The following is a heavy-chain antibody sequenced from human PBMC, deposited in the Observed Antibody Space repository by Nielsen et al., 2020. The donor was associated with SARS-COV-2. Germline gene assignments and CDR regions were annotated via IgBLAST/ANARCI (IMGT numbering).Heavy chain of an antibody. CDR2: ISGSGGST. D-gene: IGHD2-21*02. CDR3: AKDFCGGDCYFYYYYGMDV. Sequence: WIRQPPGKGLEWVSAISGSGGSTYYADSVKGRFTISRDNSKNTLYLQMNSLRAEDTAVYYCAKDFCGGDCYFYYYYGMDVWGQGTTVTVSS. J-gene: IGHJ6*02. V-gene: IGHV3-23*01.